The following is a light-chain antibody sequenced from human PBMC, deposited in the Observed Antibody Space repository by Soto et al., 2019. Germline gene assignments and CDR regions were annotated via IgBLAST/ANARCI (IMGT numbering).Light chain of an antibody. CDR3: QHYGS. CDR1: QSVSSSY. J-gene: IGKJ5*01. CDR2: AAS. Sequence: EIVLTQSPGTLSLSPGERATLSCRASQSVSSSYLAWYQQRPGQAPRLLIYAASSRATGIPDRFSGSESGTDFTLTISRLEPEDFAVYYCQHYGSFGQGTRLEIK. V-gene: IGKV3-20*01.